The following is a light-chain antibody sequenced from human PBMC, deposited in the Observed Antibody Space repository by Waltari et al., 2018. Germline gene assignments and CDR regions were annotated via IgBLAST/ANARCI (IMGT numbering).Light chain of an antibody. CDR3: LQDYNYPWT. CDR1: QGIRND. V-gene: IGKV1-6*01. Sequence: AIQMTQSPSSLSASVGDRVTITCRASQGIRNDLGWYQQKPGKAPKLLSYAASSLQSGVPSMFSGSGSGTDFTLTISSLQPEDFATYYCLQDYNYPWTFGQGTKVEIK. CDR2: AAS. J-gene: IGKJ1*01.